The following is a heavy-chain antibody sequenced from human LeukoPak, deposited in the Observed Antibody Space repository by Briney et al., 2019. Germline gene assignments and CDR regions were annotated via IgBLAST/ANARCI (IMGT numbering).Heavy chain of an antibody. CDR2: INPNSGGT. CDR3: ARDRGSEYCSSTSCYHYYYYMDV. J-gene: IGHJ6*03. V-gene: IGHV1-2*02. Sequence: ASVKVSCKASGYTFTYYPMHWVRQAPGQGLEWMGWINPNSGGTNYAQKFQGRVTMTRDTSISTAYMELSRLRSDDTAVYYCARDRGSEYCSSTSCYHYYYYMDVWAKGTTVTVSS. CDR1: GYTFTYYP. D-gene: IGHD2-2*01.